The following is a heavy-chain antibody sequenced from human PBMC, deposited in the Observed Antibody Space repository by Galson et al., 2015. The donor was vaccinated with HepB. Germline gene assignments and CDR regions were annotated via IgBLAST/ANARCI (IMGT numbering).Heavy chain of an antibody. CDR1: GFTFSLYA. V-gene: IGHV3-30-3*01. CDR2: ISSDGINK. Sequence: SLRLSCAASGFTFSLYAMHWVRQAPGKGLEWVAVISSDGINKNYADSVKGRFTISRDNSKHTLYLQMNSLRAEDTDVYYCAREHFYCSGGSCPLTLGYWGQGTLVTVSS. J-gene: IGHJ4*02. CDR3: AREHFYCSGGSCPLTLGY. D-gene: IGHD2-15*01.